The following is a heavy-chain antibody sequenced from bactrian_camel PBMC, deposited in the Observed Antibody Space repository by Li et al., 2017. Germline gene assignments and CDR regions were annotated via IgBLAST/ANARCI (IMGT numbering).Heavy chain of an antibody. CDR3: ATPAAIVLTVWTYQS. J-gene: IGHJ6*01. CDR1: GFTFSAYH. D-gene: IGHD3*01. Sequence: VQLVESGGGLVQPGGSLRLSCAASGFTFSAYHMSWVRQAPGKGLEWVSAISSGGGTTYYADSVKGRFTISRDNAKNTLYLQMNSLKTEDTAVYYCATPAAIVLTVWTYQSWGQGTQVTVS. V-gene: IGHV3S40*01. CDR2: ISSGGGTT.